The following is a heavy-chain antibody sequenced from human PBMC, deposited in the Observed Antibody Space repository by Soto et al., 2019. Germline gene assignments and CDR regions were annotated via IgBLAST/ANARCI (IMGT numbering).Heavy chain of an antibody. CDR1: GFSVSGSY. J-gene: IGHJ1*01. D-gene: IGHD6-19*01. V-gene: IGHV3-53*01. Sequence: PGGSLRLSCAASGFSVSGSYMGWVRQAPGKGLEWVSVIYRGGGTYYVDSVKGRFTISRDNSKNTLYLQMNSLRAEDTAVYYCAKGVPGIAVAGTGYFQHWGQGTLVTVSS. CDR3: AKGVPGIAVAGTGYFQH. CDR2: IYRGGGT.